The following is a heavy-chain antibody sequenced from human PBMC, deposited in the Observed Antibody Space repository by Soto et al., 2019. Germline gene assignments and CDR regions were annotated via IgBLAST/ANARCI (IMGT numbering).Heavy chain of an antibody. CDR1: GFTFSDYA. J-gene: IGHJ1*01. CDR2: ISGGSSVT. V-gene: IGHV3-23*01. D-gene: IGHD2-21*01. Sequence: GGCLSLSCTASGFTFSDYAVAWVRPAPGKGLEWVSTISGGSSVTYYGDSVKGRFTISRDNAKKTLFLQLNRLSAEDTATYYCAKVRSKNSYSPFAFWGQGTQVPVPS. CDR3: AKVRSKNSYSPFAF.